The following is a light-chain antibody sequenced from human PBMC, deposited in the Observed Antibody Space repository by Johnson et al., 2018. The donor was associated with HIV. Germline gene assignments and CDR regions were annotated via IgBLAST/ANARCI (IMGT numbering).Light chain of an antibody. J-gene: IGLJ1*01. V-gene: IGLV1-51*02. CDR2: ENN. CDR3: GTWDSSLSVYV. CDR1: SSNIGNSY. Sequence: QSVLTQPPPVSAAPGQKVTISCSGSSSNIGNSYVCWYQQLPGTAPKLLIYENNMRPSGIPDRFSGSKSVTSATLDITGLQTGDEADYYCGTWDSSLSVYVVGNGTKVTVL.